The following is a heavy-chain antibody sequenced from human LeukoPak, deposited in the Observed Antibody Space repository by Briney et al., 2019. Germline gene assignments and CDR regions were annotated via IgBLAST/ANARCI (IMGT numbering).Heavy chain of an antibody. CDR1: GFIFNNYA. CDR3: AKDNRRHYTSGPNPDSLH. D-gene: IGHD6-19*01. V-gene: IGHV3-9*01. Sequence: GGSLRLSCAGSGFIFNNYAMHWVRQPPGKGLERVSGISWNSGSIDYADSVKGRFTISRDNAKNSLYLQMNSLRVEDTAFYYCAKDNRRHYTSGPNPDSLHWGQGALVTVSS. CDR2: ISWNSGSI. J-gene: IGHJ4*02.